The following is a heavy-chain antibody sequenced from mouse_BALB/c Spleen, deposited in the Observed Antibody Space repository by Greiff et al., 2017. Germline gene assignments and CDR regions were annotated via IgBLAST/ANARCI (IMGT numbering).Heavy chain of an antibody. V-gene: IGHV10-1*02. D-gene: IGHD1-1*01. J-gene: IGHJ3*01. CDR3: VTTVVEGFAY. CDR2: IRSKSNNYAT. CDR1: GFTFNTYA. Sequence: EVMLVESGGGLVQPKGSLKLSCAASGFTFNTYAMNWVRQAPGKGLEWVARIRSKSNNYATYYADSVKDMFTISRDDSQSMLYLQMNNLKTEDTAMYYCVTTVVEGFAYWGQGTLVTVSA.